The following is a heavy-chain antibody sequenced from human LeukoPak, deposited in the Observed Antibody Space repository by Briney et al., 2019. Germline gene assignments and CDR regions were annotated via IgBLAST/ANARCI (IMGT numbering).Heavy chain of an antibody. CDR1: GFTFSSYA. CDR3: ARDRGRTRFYDY. Sequence: GGSLRLSCAASGFTFSSYAMHWVRQAPGKGLEWVAVISYDGSNKYYADSVKGRFTISRDNSKNTLYLQMNSLRAEDTAVYYCARDRGRTRFYDYGGQGTLVTVSS. V-gene: IGHV3-30-3*01. D-gene: IGHD3-16*01. CDR2: ISYDGSNK. J-gene: IGHJ4*02.